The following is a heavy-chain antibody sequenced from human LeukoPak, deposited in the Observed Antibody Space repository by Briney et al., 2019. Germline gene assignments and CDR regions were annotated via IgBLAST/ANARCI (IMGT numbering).Heavy chain of an antibody. CDR2: ISSSSSTI. CDR3: ARDSSTYYYGSGSYGGSVDY. V-gene: IGHV3-48*01. CDR1: GFTFSSYS. J-gene: IGHJ4*02. D-gene: IGHD3-10*01. Sequence: GGSLRLSCAASGFTFSSYSMNWVRQAPGKGLEWVSYISSSSSTIYYADSVKGRFTISRDNAKNSLYLQMNSLRAEDTAVYYCARDSSTYYYGSGSYGGSVDYWGQGTLVTVSS.